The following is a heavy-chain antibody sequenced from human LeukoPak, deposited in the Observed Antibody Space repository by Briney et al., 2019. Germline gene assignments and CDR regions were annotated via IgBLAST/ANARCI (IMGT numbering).Heavy chain of an antibody. D-gene: IGHD3-16*01. V-gene: IGHV3-11*01. CDR1: GFTFSDHY. Sequence: GGSLRLSCVASGFTFSDHYVTWIRQAPGKGLEWVAYISGSGNDIYHADSVKGRFTISRDNARKSVYLQMGGLSADDTAVYYCARGHYGLDYWGQGTLVTVSS. CDR3: ARGHYGLDY. J-gene: IGHJ4*02. CDR2: ISGSGNDI.